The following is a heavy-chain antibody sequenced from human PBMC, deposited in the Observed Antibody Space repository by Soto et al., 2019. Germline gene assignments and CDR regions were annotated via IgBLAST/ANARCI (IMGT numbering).Heavy chain of an antibody. V-gene: IGHV1-46*01. J-gene: IGHJ4*02. CDR2: INPSGGSS. CDR1: GYTFTNYF. D-gene: IGHD6-6*01. CDR3: AKTADYSGSPHLDY. Sequence: QVQLVQSGAEVKKPGASVKVSCKASGYTFTNYFIHWVRQAPGQGLEWMGIINPSGGSSSYAQKFQGRVTMTRDTSTSTVYMDLSSLRSEDTDMYYCAKTADYSGSPHLDYWGQGTLVTVSS.